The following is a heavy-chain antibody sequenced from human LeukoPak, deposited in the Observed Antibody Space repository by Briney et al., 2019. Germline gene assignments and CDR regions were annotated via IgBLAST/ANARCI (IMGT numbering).Heavy chain of an antibody. V-gene: IGHV4-34*01. D-gene: IGHD1-26*01. CDR3: AKTIVGADHFDY. CDR1: GGSFSGYY. J-gene: IGHJ4*02. CDR2: INHSGST. Sequence: KPSETLSLTCAVYGGSFSGYYWSWVRQPPGKGLEWIGEINHSGSTNYNPSLKSRVTISVDTSKNQFSLKLSSVTAADTAVYYCAKTIVGADHFDYWGQGTLVTVSS.